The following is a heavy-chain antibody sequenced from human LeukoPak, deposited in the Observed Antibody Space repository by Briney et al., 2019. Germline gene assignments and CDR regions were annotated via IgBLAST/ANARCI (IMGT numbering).Heavy chain of an antibody. CDR1: GYTFTSYY. V-gene: IGHV1-46*01. Sequence: ASVKVSCKASGYTFTSYYMHWGRQAPGQGLEWMGIINPSGGSTSYAQKFQGRVTMTRDTSTSTVYMELSSLRSEDTAVYYCARGDPYYDYIWGSYRHSPNWFDPWGQGTLVTVSS. CDR2: INPSGGST. CDR3: ARGDPYYDYIWGSYRHSPNWFDP. D-gene: IGHD3-16*02. J-gene: IGHJ5*02.